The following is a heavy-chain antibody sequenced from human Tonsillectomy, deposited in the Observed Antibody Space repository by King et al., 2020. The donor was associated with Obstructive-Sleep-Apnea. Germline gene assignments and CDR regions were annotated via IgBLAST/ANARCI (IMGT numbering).Heavy chain of an antibody. J-gene: IGHJ4*02. CDR1: GFTFSSYN. CDR3: ARDEGEYYDSSGYYVFDH. Sequence: VQLVESGGGLVKPGGSLRLSCAASGFTFSSYNMNWVRQAPGKGLEWVSSISSSSSYIYYADSVKGRFTISRDNAKNSLYLQMNSLRAEDTAVYYCARDEGEYYDSSGYYVFDHWGQGTLVTVSS. D-gene: IGHD3-22*01. V-gene: IGHV3-21*01. CDR2: ISSSSSYI.